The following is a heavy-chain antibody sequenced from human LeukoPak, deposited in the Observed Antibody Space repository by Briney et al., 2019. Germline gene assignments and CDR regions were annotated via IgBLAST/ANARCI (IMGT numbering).Heavy chain of an antibody. V-gene: IGHV4-59*08. D-gene: IGHD6-6*01. Sequence: SETLSLTCTVSGGSISSYYWSWIRQPPGKGLEWIGYIYYSGSTNYNPSLKSRVTISVDTSKNQFSLQLNSVTPEDTAVYYCARHPGVLDSSEFDPWGQGTLVTVSS. J-gene: IGHJ5*02. CDR1: GGSISSYY. CDR2: IYYSGST. CDR3: ARHPGVLDSSEFDP.